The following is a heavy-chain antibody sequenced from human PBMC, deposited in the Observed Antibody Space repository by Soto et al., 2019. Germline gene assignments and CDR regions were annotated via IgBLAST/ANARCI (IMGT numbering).Heavy chain of an antibody. Sequence: WASVKVSCKASGGTFSSYAISWVRQAPGQGLEWMGGIIPIFGTANYAQKFQGRVTITADESTSTAYMELSSLRSEDTAVYYCAREDCSGGSCYTRWFDPWGQGTLVTVSS. CDR1: GGTFSSYA. CDR2: IIPIFGTA. V-gene: IGHV1-69*13. J-gene: IGHJ5*02. D-gene: IGHD2-15*01. CDR3: AREDCSGGSCYTRWFDP.